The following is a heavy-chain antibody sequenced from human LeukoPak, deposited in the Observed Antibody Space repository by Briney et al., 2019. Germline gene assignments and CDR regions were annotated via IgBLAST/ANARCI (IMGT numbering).Heavy chain of an antibody. D-gene: IGHD2-15*01. V-gene: IGHV3-30*04. CDR2: ISYDGSNK. Sequence: GGSLRLSCAASGFTFSSYAMHWVRQAPGKGLEWVAVISYDGSNKYYADFVKGRFTISRDNSKNTLYLQMNSLRAEDTAVYYCARDRGYCSGGSCSPYFDYWGQGTLVTVSS. CDR3: ARDRGYCSGGSCSPYFDY. CDR1: GFTFSSYA. J-gene: IGHJ4*02.